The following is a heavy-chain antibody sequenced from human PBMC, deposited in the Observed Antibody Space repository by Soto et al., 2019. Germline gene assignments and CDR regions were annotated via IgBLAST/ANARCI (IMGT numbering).Heavy chain of an antibody. CDR3: ARDTTNEFDP. Sequence: VASVKVACEASGYTFTSYGISWVREAPGQGLEWMGWISAYNGNTNYAQKLQGRVTMTTDTSTSTAYMELRSLRSDDTAVYYCARDTTNEFDPWGQGTLVTVSS. CDR1: GYTFTSYG. D-gene: IGHD2-2*01. J-gene: IGHJ5*02. CDR2: ISAYNGNT. V-gene: IGHV1-18*04.